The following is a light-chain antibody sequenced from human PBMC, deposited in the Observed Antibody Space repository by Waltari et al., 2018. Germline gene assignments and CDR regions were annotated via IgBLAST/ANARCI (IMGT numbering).Light chain of an antibody. CDR1: QSVLYSSNNKNY. Sequence: DIVMTQSPDSLAVSLGERATINCKSSQSVLYSSNNKNYLAWYQQKPGQPPKLLIYWASTRESGVPDRFSGSGSGTDFTLTISSLQAEDVAVYYCQQYYSTPSFGQGTKLGIE. V-gene: IGKV4-1*01. CDR2: WAS. J-gene: IGKJ2*01. CDR3: QQYYSTPS.